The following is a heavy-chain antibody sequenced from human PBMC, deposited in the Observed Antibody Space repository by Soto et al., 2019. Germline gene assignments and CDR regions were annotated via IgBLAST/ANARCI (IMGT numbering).Heavy chain of an antibody. CDR1: GYSFTDYH. CDR3: ATEPIYYNDGSGYYPLGH. CDR2: ISAHNGDT. D-gene: IGHD3-22*01. J-gene: IGHJ4*02. V-gene: IGHV1-18*04. Sequence: ASVKVSCKASGYSFTDYHIHWVRQAPGQGLECVGWISAHNGDTHYSQKFQGRVTLTTDTSTNTGYMELRSLTSDDTAVYFCATEPIYYNDGSGYYPLGHWGQGTLVTVSS.